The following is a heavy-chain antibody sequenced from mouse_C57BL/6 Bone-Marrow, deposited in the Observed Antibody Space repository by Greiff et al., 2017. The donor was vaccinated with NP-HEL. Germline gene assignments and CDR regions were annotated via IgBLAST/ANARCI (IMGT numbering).Heavy chain of an antibody. V-gene: IGHV3-3*01. CDR1: GFSINSDCY. J-gene: IGHJ4*01. D-gene: IGHD1-1*01. CDR2: TFYSGIT. Sequence: EVQLQESGPSLVRPSQTLSLTCTVTGFSINSDCYWIWIRQFPGNKLEYIGYTFYSGITYYTPSLESRTYITRDTSKNQFSLKLRSVTTEDTATYYGAPYYYGSSYNYAMDYWGQGTSVTVSS. CDR3: APYYYGSSYNYAMDY.